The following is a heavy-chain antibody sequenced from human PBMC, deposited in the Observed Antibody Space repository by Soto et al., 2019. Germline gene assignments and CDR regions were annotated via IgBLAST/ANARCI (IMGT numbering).Heavy chain of an antibody. CDR1: GDSISSADYY. D-gene: IGHD1-1*01. CDR3: ARDLWVEPELYYYGMDV. V-gene: IGHV4-30-4*01. CDR2: IFYSGTT. Sequence: SETLSLTCTVSGDSISSADYYWSWIRQTPGKGLEWIGHIFYSGTTYYNPSPKSRLTISVDTSKNHFSLRLTSVTAADTAVYYCARDLWVEPELYYYGMDVWGQGTTVTVSS. J-gene: IGHJ6*02.